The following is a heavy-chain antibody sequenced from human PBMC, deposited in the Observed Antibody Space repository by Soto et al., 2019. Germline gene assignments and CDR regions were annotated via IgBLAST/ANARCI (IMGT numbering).Heavy chain of an antibody. V-gene: IGHV5-51*01. CDR3: ARILVAAAGLDAFDI. CDR1: GYSFTSYW. CDR2: IYPGDSDT. Sequence: GESLKISCKGSGYSFTSYWIGWVRQMPGKGLEWMGIIYPGDSDTRYSPSFQGQVTISADKSISTAYLQWSSLKASDTAMYYCARILVAAAGLDAFDIWGQGTMVTVSS. D-gene: IGHD6-13*01. J-gene: IGHJ3*02.